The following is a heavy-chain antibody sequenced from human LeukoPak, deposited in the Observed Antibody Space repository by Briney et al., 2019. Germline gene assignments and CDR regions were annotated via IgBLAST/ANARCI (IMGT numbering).Heavy chain of an antibody. D-gene: IGHD3-9*01. CDR1: GYTFTSYG. Sequence: ASVKVSCKASGYTFTSYGISWVRQAPGQGLEWMGGIIPIFGTANYAQKFQGRVTMTEDTSTDTAYMELSSLRSEDTAVYYCATESAVLTAFDIWGQGTMVTVSS. CDR3: ATESAVLTAFDI. CDR2: IIPIFGTA. V-gene: IGHV1-69*06. J-gene: IGHJ3*02.